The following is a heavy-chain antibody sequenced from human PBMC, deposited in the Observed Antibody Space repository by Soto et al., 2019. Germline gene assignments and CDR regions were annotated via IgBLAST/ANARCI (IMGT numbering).Heavy chain of an antibody. J-gene: IGHJ4*02. CDR2: IYYSGST. V-gene: IGHV4-59*01. D-gene: IGHD6-13*01. CDR3: ARGYSSSRYDY. CDR1: GGSISSYY. Sequence: SETLSLTCTVSGGSISSYYWSWIRQPPGKGLEWIGYIYYSGSTSYNPSLKSRVTISVDTSKNQFSLKLSSVTAADTAVYYCARGYSSSRYDYWGQGTLVTVSS.